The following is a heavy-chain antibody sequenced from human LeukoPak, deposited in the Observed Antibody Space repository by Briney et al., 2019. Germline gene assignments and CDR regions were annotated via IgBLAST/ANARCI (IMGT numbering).Heavy chain of an antibody. D-gene: IGHD6-13*01. CDR2: IRSDGSDT. V-gene: IGHV3-74*01. J-gene: IGHJ4*02. CDR1: GFTFSDTW. CDR3: AKDHGSSDWYYFDY. Sequence: GGSLRLSCAASGFTFSDTWMHWVRQAPGEGLVWVSRIRSDGSDTRYAESVKGRFTISRDNSKNTLYLQMNTLRADDTAVYYCAKDHGSSDWYYFDYWGQGTLVTVSS.